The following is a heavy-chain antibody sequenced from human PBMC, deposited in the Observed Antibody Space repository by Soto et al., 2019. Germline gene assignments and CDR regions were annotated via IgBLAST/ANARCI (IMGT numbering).Heavy chain of an antibody. Sequence: ASVKVSCKASGYTFTGYYMHWLRQAPGQGLEWMGWINPNSGGTNYAQKFQGRVTMTRDTSISTAYMELSRLRSDDTAVYYCASLIGQYYDFWSGPFYWGQGTLVTVSS. D-gene: IGHD3-3*01. CDR2: INPNSGGT. V-gene: IGHV1-2*02. CDR1: GYTFTGYY. CDR3: ASLIGQYYDFWSGPFY. J-gene: IGHJ4*02.